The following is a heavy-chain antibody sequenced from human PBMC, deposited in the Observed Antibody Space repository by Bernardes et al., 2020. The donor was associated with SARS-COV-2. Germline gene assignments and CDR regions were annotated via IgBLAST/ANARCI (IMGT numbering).Heavy chain of an antibody. Sequence: GGSLRLSCAASGFTFSTYWMHWVRQVPGKGLVWVSRINADGGTTNYADSVKGRFTISRDNAKNTLYLQINSLRAEDTAVYYCATAGDYRFDYWGQGTLVTVSS. CDR2: INADGGTT. CDR1: GFTFSTYW. J-gene: IGHJ4*02. CDR3: ATAGDYRFDY. V-gene: IGHV3-74*01. D-gene: IGHD4-17*01.